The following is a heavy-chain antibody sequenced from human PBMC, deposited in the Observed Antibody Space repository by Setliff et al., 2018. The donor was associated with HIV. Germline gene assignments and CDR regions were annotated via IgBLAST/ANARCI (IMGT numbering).Heavy chain of an antibody. D-gene: IGHD2-2*01. J-gene: IGHJ4*02. CDR1: NNSIRSSY. Sequence: SETLSLTCTVSNNSIRSSYWSWIRQPVGKGLEWIGCIHTLGGTKYNSSLESRVTMSLDTSRNQFSLKLNSVTAADSAVYFCTRDRYANGWLYFDYWGPGILVTVSS. CDR2: IHTLGGT. CDR3: TRDRYANGWLYFDY. V-gene: IGHV4-4*07.